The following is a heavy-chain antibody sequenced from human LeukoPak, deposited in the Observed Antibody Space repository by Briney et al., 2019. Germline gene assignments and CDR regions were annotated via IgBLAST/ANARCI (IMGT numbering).Heavy chain of an antibody. V-gene: IGHV1-2*02. D-gene: IGHD3-16*01. J-gene: IGHJ4*02. CDR3: ARWDPRVDGGYRY. CDR1: GYTFTGYY. CDR2: INPNSGGT. Sequence: GASVKVSCKASGYTFTGYYMHWVRQAPGQGLEWMGWINPNSGGTNYAQKFQGRVTMTRDTSISTAYMELSRLRSDDTAVYYCARWDPRVDGGYRYWGQGTLVTVSS.